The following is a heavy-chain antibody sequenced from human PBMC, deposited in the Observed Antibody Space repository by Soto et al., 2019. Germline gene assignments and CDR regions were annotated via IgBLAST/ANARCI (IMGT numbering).Heavy chain of an antibody. CDR3: AKEDIVVVPAAYTYFDY. J-gene: IGHJ4*02. Sequence: GGSLRLSCAASGFTFSSYGMHWVRQAPGKGLEWVAVISYDGSNKYYADSVKGRFTISRDNSKNTLYLQMNSLRAEDTAVYYCAKEDIVVVPAAYTYFDYWGQGTLVTVSS. CDR1: GFTFSSYG. CDR2: ISYDGSNK. V-gene: IGHV3-30*18. D-gene: IGHD2-2*01.